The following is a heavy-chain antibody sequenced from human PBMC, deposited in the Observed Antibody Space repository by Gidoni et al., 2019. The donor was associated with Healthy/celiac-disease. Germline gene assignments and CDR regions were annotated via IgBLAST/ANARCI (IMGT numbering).Heavy chain of an antibody. Sequence: QVQLVESGGGVVQPGRSLRIAWAASGFTFSSYAMHWVRQAPGKGREWVAVISYDVSTTSYADSVKGRFTISRDNSKNTLYLQMHSLRAEDTAVYYCARDTGFDYWGQGTLVTVSS. D-gene: IGHD3-10*01. CDR3: ARDTGFDY. CDR2: ISYDVSTT. CDR1: GFTFSSYA. J-gene: IGHJ4*02. V-gene: IGHV3-30-3*01.